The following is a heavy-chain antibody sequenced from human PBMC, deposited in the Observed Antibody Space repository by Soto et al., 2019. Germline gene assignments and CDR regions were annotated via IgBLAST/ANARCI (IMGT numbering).Heavy chain of an antibody. CDR3: ARSPDYDSNGYPDPDFDY. CDR2: IYYSGST. V-gene: IGHV4-61*01. J-gene: IGHJ4*02. Sequence: SETLSLTCTVSGGSVSSGSYYWSWIRQPPGKGLEWIGYIYYSGSTNYNPSLKSRVTISVDTSKNQFSLKLSSVTAADTAVYYCARSPDYDSNGYPDPDFDYWGQGTLVTVSS. D-gene: IGHD3-22*01. CDR1: GGSVSSGSYY.